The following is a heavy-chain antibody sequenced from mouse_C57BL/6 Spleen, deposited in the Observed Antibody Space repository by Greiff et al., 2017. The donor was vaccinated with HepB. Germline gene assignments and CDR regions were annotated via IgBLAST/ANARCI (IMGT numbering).Heavy chain of an antibody. CDR3: ARGEGYYYGRRGRNAMDY. Sequence: QVQLQQSGAELVKPGASVKISCKASGYTFTDYYINWVKQRPGQGLEWIGKIGPGSGSTYYNEKFKGKATLTADKSSSTAYMQLSSLTSEDSAVYFCARGEGYYYGRRGRNAMDYWGQGTSGTVSS. CDR2: IGPGSGST. V-gene: IGHV1-77*01. CDR1: GYTFTDYY. D-gene: IGHD1-1*01. J-gene: IGHJ4*01.